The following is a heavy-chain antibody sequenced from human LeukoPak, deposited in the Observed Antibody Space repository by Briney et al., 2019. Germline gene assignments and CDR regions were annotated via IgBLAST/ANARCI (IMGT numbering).Heavy chain of an antibody. V-gene: IGHV4-38-2*02. CDR2: IYHSGST. J-gene: IGHJ5*02. D-gene: IGHD3-10*01. CDR1: GYSIGSGYY. Sequence: SETLSLTCTVSGYSIGSGYYWGWIRQPPGKGLEWIGSIYHSGSTYYNPSLKSRVTISVDTSKNQFSLKLSSVTAADTAVYYCARLESYYYGSGSYRGRHWFDPWGQGTLVTVSS. CDR3: ARLESYYYGSGSYRGRHWFDP.